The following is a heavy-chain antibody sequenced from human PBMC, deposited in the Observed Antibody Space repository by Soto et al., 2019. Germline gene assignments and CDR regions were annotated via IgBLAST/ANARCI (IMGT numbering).Heavy chain of an antibody. D-gene: IGHD6-13*01. J-gene: IGHJ4*02. V-gene: IGHV1-2*04. Sequence: GASVKVSCKASGYNFTDYYMHWVRPAPGQGLEWMGWINPNSGGTNYAQKFQGWVTMTRDTSISTAYMELSRLRSDDTAVYYCARVGIYRHSSSLPHAQIYYFVYWGQGILVTVS. CDR2: INPNSGGT. CDR3: ARVGIYRHSSSLPHAQIYYFVY. CDR1: GYNFTDYY.